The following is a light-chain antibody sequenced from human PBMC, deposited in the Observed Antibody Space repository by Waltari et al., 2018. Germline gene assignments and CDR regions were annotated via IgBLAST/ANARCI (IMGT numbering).Light chain of an antibody. J-gene: IGLJ3*02. V-gene: IGLV2-8*01. CDR1: RSDVGGYNS. CDR2: EVT. Sequence: QSALTQPPSASGSPGQSVTISCTGTRSDVGGYNSVSWYQQHPGKAPKLMIYEVTNRPSGVPDRFSGSKSGNTASLIVSGLQAEDEADYHCSSYADSDNLVFGGGTKLTVL. CDR3: SSYADSDNLV.